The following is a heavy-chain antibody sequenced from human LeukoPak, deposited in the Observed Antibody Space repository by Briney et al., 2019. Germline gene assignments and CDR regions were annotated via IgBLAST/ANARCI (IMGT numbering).Heavy chain of an antibody. Sequence: GESLKISCKGSGYSFTSYWIGRVRQMPGKGLEWMGIIYPGDSDTRYSPSFQGQVTISADKSISTAYLQWSSLKASDTAMYYCARLGARYYGSGSYRSSLIDYWGQGTLVTVSS. D-gene: IGHD3-10*01. V-gene: IGHV5-51*01. CDR2: IYPGDSDT. CDR3: ARLGARYYGSGSYRSSLIDY. CDR1: GYSFTSYW. J-gene: IGHJ4*02.